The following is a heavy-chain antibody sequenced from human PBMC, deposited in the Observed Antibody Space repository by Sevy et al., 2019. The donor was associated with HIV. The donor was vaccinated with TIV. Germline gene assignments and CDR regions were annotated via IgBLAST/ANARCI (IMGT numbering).Heavy chain of an antibody. Sequence: GGSLRLSCAASGFTFSSYAMSWVRQAPGKGLEWVSAISGSGGSTYYADSVKGRFTISRDNSKNTLYLQMNSLRAEDTAVYYCAKVTYYYDSGGYYKGIFDYWGQGTLVTVSS. J-gene: IGHJ4*02. D-gene: IGHD3-22*01. V-gene: IGHV3-23*01. CDR2: ISGSGGST. CDR3: AKVTYYYDSGGYYKGIFDY. CDR1: GFTFSSYA.